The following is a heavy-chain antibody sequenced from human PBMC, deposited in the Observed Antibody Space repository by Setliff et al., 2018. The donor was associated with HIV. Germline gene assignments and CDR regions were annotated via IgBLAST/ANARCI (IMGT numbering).Heavy chain of an antibody. V-gene: IGHV4-34*01. CDR1: GASFSGYY. CDR3: ARVRLRVPPSIFDY. Sequence: SETLSLTCAVYGASFSGYYWAWIRQSPGTGLEWIGEINHSGITNYNPTLKSRVTISTDTSKNQFSLKLNSVTAADTAVYYCARVRLRVPPSIFDYWGQGALVTVS. CDR2: INHSGIT. J-gene: IGHJ4*02. D-gene: IGHD2-2*01.